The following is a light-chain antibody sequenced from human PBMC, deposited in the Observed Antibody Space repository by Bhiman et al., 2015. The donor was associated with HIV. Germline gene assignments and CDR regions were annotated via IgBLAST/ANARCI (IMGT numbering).Light chain of an antibody. CDR1: NIGSKS. CDR2: QDN. CDR3: QAWDSSTDRYV. V-gene: IGLV3-21*01. J-gene: IGLJ1*01. Sequence: SYELTQPPSVSVAPGKTASITCGGNNIGSKSVHWYQQKPGQSPVLVIYQDNKRPSGIPERFSGSNSGNTATLTISGTQAMDEADYYCQAWDSSTDRYVFGTGTKVTVL.